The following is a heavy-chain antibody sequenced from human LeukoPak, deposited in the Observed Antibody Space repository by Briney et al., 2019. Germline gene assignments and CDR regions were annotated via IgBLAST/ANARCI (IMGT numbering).Heavy chain of an antibody. V-gene: IGHV3-30*18. CDR3: AKDDGLQWLVSLLDY. Sequence: GGSLRLSCAASGFTFSSYGMHWVRQAPGKGLEWVAVISYDGSNKYYADSVKGRFTISRDNSKNTLYLQMNSLRAEDTAVYYCAKDDGLQWLVSLLDYWGQGTLVTVSS. J-gene: IGHJ4*02. CDR2: ISYDGSNK. CDR1: GFTFSSYG. D-gene: IGHD6-19*01.